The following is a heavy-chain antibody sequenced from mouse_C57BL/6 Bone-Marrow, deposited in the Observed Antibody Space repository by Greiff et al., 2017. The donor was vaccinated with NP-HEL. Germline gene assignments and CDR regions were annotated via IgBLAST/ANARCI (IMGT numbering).Heavy chain of an antibody. D-gene: IGHD1-1*01. V-gene: IGHV5-12*01. CDR1: GFTFSDYY. Sequence: DVKLVESGGGLVQPGGSLKLSCAASGFTFSDYYMYWVRQTPEKRLEWVAYISNGGGSTYYPDTVKGRFTISRDNAKNTLYLQMSRLKSEDTAMYYCARRGYYGPYWYFDVWGTGTTVTVSS. CDR3: ARRGYYGPYWYFDV. CDR2: ISNGGGST. J-gene: IGHJ1*03.